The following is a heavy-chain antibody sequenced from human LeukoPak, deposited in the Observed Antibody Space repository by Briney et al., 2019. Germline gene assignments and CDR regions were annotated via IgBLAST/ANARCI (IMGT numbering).Heavy chain of an antibody. CDR2: IWPDGSNQ. J-gene: IGHJ4*02. Sequence: GGSLRLSCAASGFTFSTFGMHWVRRAPGKGLEWLTSIWPDGSNQYYADSVKGRLTISRDNSKSTLYLQMNSLRAEDSAVYYCAKDDKPDGNRYFDHWGQGTPVTVSS. CDR1: GFTFSTFG. CDR3: AKDDKPDGNRYFDH. D-gene: IGHD1-1*01. V-gene: IGHV3-30*02.